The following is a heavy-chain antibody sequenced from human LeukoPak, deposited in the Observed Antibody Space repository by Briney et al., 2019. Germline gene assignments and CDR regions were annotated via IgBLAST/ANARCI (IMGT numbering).Heavy chain of an antibody. J-gene: IGHJ4*02. D-gene: IGHD6-25*01. CDR3: TRSSGTGTFSY. CDR1: GDSISRSTYY. Sequence: SETLSLTCTVSGDSISRSTYYWAWIRQPPGKGLEWIGSVYYGRSPYFNPSLESRATISVDTSKNHFSLKMSSVTAADTAVYYCTRSSGTGTFSYWGQGTLVTVSS. CDR2: VYYGRSP. V-gene: IGHV4-39*02.